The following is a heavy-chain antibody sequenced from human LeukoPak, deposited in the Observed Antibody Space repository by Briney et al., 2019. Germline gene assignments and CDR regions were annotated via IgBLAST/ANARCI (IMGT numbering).Heavy chain of an antibody. CDR1: GYSIISGYY. D-gene: IGHD6-13*01. CDR2: IYHSGST. V-gene: IGHV4-38-2*02. Sequence: KSSETLSITCTDSGYSIISGYYWGWIRQPPPKGPEWIGSIYHSGSTYYNPSLKSRVTISVDTSKNQFSLKLSSVTAADTAVYYCARDSSSWYFDLWGRGTLVTVSS. J-gene: IGHJ2*01. CDR3: ARDSSSWYFDL.